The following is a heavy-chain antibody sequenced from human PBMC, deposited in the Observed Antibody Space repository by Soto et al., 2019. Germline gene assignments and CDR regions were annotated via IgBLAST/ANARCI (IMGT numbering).Heavy chain of an antibody. J-gene: IGHJ5*02. CDR3: ARDYPPDYYDGSGYYFGGWFDL. CDR2: INPNSGGT. CDR1: GHTVAGYY. V-gene: IGHV1-2*02. Sequence: VKVSSKASGHTVAGYYMHWVRQAPGQGLEGMGWINPNSGGTNYAQKFQGRVTMTRDTSISTAYMELSRLRFDDTAVYYCARDYPPDYYDGSGYYFGGWFDLWGQGTLVTVSS. D-gene: IGHD3-22*01.